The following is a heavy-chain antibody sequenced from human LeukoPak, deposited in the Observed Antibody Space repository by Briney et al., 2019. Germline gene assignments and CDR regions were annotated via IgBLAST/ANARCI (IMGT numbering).Heavy chain of an antibody. CDR1: GYSISSGYY. D-gene: IGHD4-17*01. CDR3: ARQRGFDYGDNELDY. Sequence: SETLSLTCAVSGYSISSGYYWGWIRQPPGKGLEWIGSTYHSGSTYYNPSLMSRVTISVDTSKNQFSLKLSSVPAADTAVYYCARQRGFDYGDNELDYWGQGTLVTVSS. CDR2: TYHSGST. J-gene: IGHJ4*02. V-gene: IGHV4-38-2*01.